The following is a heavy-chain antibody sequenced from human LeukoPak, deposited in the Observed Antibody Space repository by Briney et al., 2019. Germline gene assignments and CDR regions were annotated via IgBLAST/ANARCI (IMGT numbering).Heavy chain of an antibody. Sequence: RTSETLSLTCAVYGGSFSGYYWSWIRQPPGKGLEWIGEINHSGSTNYNPSLKSRVTISVDTSKNQFSLKLSSVTAAHTAVYYCARGGGIYSGYVQGGYFDYWGQGTLVTVSS. CDR2: INHSGST. CDR1: GGSFSGYY. J-gene: IGHJ4*02. V-gene: IGHV4-34*01. CDR3: ARGGGIYSGYVQGGYFDY. D-gene: IGHD5-12*01.